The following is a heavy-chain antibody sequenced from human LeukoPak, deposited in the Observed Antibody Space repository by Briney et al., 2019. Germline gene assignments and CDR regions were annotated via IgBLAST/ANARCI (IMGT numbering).Heavy chain of an antibody. CDR3: ARQGGGSYEDAFDI. Sequence: SETLSLTCSVSGDSISGYYWSWIRQPPGKGLEWIGYIYYSGSTNYNPSLKSRVTISVDTSKNQFSLKLSSVTAADTAVYYCARQGGGSYEDAFDIWGQGTMVTVSS. CDR1: GDSISGYY. CDR2: IYYSGST. J-gene: IGHJ3*02. D-gene: IGHD1-26*01. V-gene: IGHV4-59*08.